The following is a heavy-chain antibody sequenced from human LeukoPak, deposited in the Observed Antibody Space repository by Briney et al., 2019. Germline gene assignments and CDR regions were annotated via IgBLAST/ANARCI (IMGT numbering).Heavy chain of an antibody. Sequence: ASVKVSCKASGYTFIGYYLHWVRQAPGQGLEWMGWINPNSGGTNYAQKFQGRVTMTRDTSISTAYMELSRLRSDDTAVYYCARVLGRRIVGATNYYYGMDVWGQGTTVTVSS. CDR2: INPNSGGT. D-gene: IGHD1-26*01. CDR1: GYTFIGYY. CDR3: ARVLGRRIVGATNYYYGMDV. V-gene: IGHV1-2*02. J-gene: IGHJ6*02.